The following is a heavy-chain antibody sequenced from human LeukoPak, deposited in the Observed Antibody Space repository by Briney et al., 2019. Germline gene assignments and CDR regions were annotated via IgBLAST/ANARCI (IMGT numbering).Heavy chain of an antibody. V-gene: IGHV3-33*01. Sequence: GGSLRLSCAASGFSFSSYSMHWVRQPPGKGLEWVAVIWHDGSNKYYADSVKGRFTISRDNSKNTLYLQMNSLRAEDTAVYYCARACSGGSCYFDYWGQGTLVTVSS. D-gene: IGHD2-15*01. CDR2: IWHDGSNK. CDR1: GFSFSSYS. CDR3: ARACSGGSCYFDY. J-gene: IGHJ4*02.